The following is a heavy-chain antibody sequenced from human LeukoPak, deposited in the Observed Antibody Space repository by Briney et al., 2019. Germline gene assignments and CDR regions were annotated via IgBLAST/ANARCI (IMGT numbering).Heavy chain of an antibody. CDR2: ISYDGSNK. J-gene: IGHJ4*02. V-gene: IGHV3-30*18. CDR3: AKQQTYYYDSSGPFDY. CDR1: GFTFSSYG. Sequence: PGGSLRLSCAASGFTFSSYGMHWVRQAPGKGLEWVAVISYDGSNKYYADSVKGRFTISRDNSKNTLYLQMNSLRAEDTAVYYCAKQQTYYYDSSGPFDYWGQGTLVTVSS. D-gene: IGHD3-22*01.